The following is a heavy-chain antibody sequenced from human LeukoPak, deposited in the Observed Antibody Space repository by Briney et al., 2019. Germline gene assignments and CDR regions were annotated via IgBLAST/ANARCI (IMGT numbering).Heavy chain of an antibody. CDR2: IYYSGST. CDR3: ARALYYGSENWFDP. V-gene: IGHV4-59*01. D-gene: IGHD3-10*01. CDR1: GGSISSYY. J-gene: IGHJ5*02. Sequence: SETLSLTCAVSGGSISSYYWSWIRQPPGKGLEWIGYIYYSGSTNYNPSLKSRVTISVDTSKNQFSLKLSSVTAADTAVYYCARALYYGSENWFDPWGQGTLVTVSS.